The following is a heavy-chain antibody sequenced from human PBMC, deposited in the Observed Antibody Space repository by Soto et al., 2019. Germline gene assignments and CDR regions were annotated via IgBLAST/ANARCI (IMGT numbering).Heavy chain of an antibody. CDR3: AGDYLRLNSLNGNYYSYGMDV. CDR1: GFTFSSYA. CDR2: VAGNVSNR. Sequence: GVSLRLSCAASGFTFSSYAMTWVRQAPGKGLEWVSTVAGNVSNRHYADFVKGRFTISRDNSKNTLSLQMNSLRAEDTAVYYCAGDYLRLNSLNGNYYSYGMDVWGKGPAVTVSS. J-gene: IGHJ6*04. V-gene: IGHV3-23*01. D-gene: IGHD4-17*01.